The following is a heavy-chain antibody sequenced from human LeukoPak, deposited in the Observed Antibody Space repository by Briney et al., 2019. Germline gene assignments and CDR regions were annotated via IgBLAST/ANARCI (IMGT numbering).Heavy chain of an antibody. D-gene: IGHD2-21*02. V-gene: IGHV3-11*01. CDR2: ISSSGSTI. J-gene: IGHJ6*02. CDR1: GFTFSDYY. CDR3: ARDLVTATIPDYYYYGMDV. Sequence: GGSLRLSCAGSGFTFSDYYMSWIRQAPGKGLEWVSYISSSGSTIYYADSVKGRFTISRDNAKNSLYLQMNSLRAEDTAVYYCARDLVTATIPDYYYYGMDVWGQGTTVTVSS.